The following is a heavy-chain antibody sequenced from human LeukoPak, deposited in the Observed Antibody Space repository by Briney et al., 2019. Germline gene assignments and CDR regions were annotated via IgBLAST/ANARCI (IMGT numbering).Heavy chain of an antibody. D-gene: IGHD2-2*01. CDR2: ISGSGGST. J-gene: IGHJ5*02. V-gene: IGHV3-23*01. CDR1: GFTVSSYA. CDR3: AQDLAYCSSTSCLP. Sequence: PGGSLRLSCAASGFTVSSYAMNWVRHAPGEGLEWVSSISGSGGSTYYADSVKGRFTISRDNSKNTLYLQMNSLRAEDTAIYYCAQDLAYCSSTSCLPWGQGTLVTVSS.